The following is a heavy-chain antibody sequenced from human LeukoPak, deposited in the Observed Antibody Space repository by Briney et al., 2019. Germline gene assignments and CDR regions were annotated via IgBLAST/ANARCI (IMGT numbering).Heavy chain of an antibody. CDR3: ARFVTYGSGSYYGDGMDV. Sequence: GASLRLSCAASGFTFSSYEMNWVRQAPGKGLEWVSYISSSGSTIYYADSVKGRFTISRDNAKNSLYLQMNSLRAEDTAVYYCARFVTYGSGSYYGDGMDVWGQGTTVTVSS. D-gene: IGHD3-10*01. V-gene: IGHV3-48*03. CDR2: ISSSGSTI. J-gene: IGHJ6*02. CDR1: GFTFSSYE.